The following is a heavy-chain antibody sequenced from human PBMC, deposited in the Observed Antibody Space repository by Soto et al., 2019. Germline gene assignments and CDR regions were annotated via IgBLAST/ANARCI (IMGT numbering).Heavy chain of an antibody. CDR2: ISYDGSNK. CDR3: ATPYSSGWSVFDY. J-gene: IGHJ4*02. D-gene: IGHD6-19*01. Sequence: GGSLRLSCAASGFTFSSYAMHWVRQAPGKGLEWVAVISYDGSNKYYADSVKGRFTISRDNSKNTLYLQMNSLRAEDTAVYYCATPYSSGWSVFDYWGQGTLVTVSS. CDR1: GFTFSSYA. V-gene: IGHV3-30-3*01.